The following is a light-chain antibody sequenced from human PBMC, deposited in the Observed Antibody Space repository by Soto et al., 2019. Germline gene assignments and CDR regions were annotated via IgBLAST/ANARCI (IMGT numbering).Light chain of an antibody. CDR2: AND. Sequence: QSVLTQPPSASGTPGQRVIISCSGRSSNIGSNYVYWFQHLPGTTPKLLIYANDQRPSGVPDRFSGSKSGTSASVAISGLRSEDEADYYCAAWDDSLGGSWVFGGGTKLTVL. CDR1: SSNIGSNY. V-gene: IGLV1-47*02. CDR3: AAWDDSLGGSWV. J-gene: IGLJ3*02.